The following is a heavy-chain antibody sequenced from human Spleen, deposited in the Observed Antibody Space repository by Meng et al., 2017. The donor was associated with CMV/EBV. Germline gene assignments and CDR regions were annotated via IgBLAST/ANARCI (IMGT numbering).Heavy chain of an antibody. D-gene: IGHD6-6*01. CDR3: ARESSSLYALDV. CDR2: ISSSSSFI. Sequence: GGSLRLSCAASGFTFSVYSMNWVRQAPGKGLEWVSSISSSSSFIYYADSVKGRFAISRDNAENSLYLQMNGLRAEDTAVYYCARESSSLYALDVWGQGTTVTVSS. J-gene: IGHJ6*02. V-gene: IGHV3-21*01. CDR1: GFTFSVYS.